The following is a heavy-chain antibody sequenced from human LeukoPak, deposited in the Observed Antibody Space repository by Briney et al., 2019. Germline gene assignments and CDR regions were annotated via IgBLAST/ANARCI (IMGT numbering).Heavy chain of an antibody. CDR3: AKASMGDYVWGSFVGY. D-gene: IGHD3-16*01. J-gene: IGHJ4*02. CDR1: GFTVSSNY. CDR2: IYSGGST. V-gene: IGHV3-53*01. Sequence: GGSLRLSCAASGFTVSSNYMSWVRQAPGKGLEWVSVIYSGGSTYYADSVKGRFTISRDNSKNTLYLQMNSLRAEDTAVYYCAKASMGDYVWGSFVGYWGQGTLVTVSS.